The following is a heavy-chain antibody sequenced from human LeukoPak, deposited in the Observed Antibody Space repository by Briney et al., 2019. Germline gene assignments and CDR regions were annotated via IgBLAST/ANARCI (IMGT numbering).Heavy chain of an antibody. D-gene: IGHD6-13*01. CDR2: IYHSGST. J-gene: IGHJ4*02. V-gene: IGHV4-30-2*01. CDR3: ARERQQLLYFDY. Sequence: SETLSLTCAVSGGSISSGGYSWSWIRQPPGKGLEWIGYIYHSGSTYYNPSLKSRVTISVDRSKNQFSLKLSSVTAADTAVYYCARERQQLLYFDYWGQGTLVTVSS. CDR1: GGSISSGGYS.